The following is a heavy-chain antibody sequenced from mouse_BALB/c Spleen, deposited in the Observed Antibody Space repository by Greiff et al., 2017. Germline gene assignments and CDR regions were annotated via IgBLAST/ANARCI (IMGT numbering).Heavy chain of an antibody. Sequence: VQLQQPGAELVKPGASVKLSCKASGYTFTSYWMHWVKQSHVKSLEWIGRINPYNGATSYNQNFKDKASLTVDKSSSTAYMELHSLTSEDSAVYYCARSYYRYENFDYWGQGTTLTVSS. CDR2: INPYNGAT. J-gene: IGHJ2*01. CDR1: GYTFTSYW. D-gene: IGHD2-14*01. CDR3: ARSYYRYENFDY. V-gene: IGHV1-34*02.